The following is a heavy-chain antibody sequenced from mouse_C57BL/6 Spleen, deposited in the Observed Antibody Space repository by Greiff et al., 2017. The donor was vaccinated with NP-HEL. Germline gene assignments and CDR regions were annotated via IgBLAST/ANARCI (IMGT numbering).Heavy chain of an antibody. V-gene: IGHV1-64*01. J-gene: IGHJ2*01. CDR3: AGYSLV. CDR1: GYTFTSYW. D-gene: IGHD2-3*01. Sequence: QVQLQQPGAELVKPGASVKLSCKASGYTFTSYWMHWVKQRPGQGLEWIGMICPNSGSTNYNEKVKSKGTLTVDKSSSPAYMQLSSLTSEDSAVYYCAGYSLVWGQGTTLTVSS. CDR2: ICPNSGST.